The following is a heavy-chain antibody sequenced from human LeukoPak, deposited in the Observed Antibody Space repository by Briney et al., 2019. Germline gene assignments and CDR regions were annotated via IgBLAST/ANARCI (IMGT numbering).Heavy chain of an antibody. V-gene: IGHV3-48*03. Sequence: GGSLRLSCAASGFTFSYYEMIWVRQAPGKGLEWVSYITGGSTTKNYADSVKGRFTISRDNARNSLYLQMNSLRAEDTAIYYCARDGDIAVATAPYYFDYWGQGILVTVSS. J-gene: IGHJ4*02. CDR2: ITGGSTTK. CDR3: ARDGDIAVATAPYYFDY. CDR1: GFTFSYYE. D-gene: IGHD6-19*01.